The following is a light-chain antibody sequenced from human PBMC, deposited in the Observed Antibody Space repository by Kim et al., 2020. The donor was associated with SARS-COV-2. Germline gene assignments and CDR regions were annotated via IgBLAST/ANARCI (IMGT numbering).Light chain of an antibody. Sequence: ACWQAVSLTCQGDSLRIFYASWYQMKTRQAHVLDIYGKNNRPSGIPDRYAGSSAGNTHSLTLTGAQAEDEADYYCNSRDSSGTHVVFGGGTKLTFL. V-gene: IGLV3-19*01. J-gene: IGLJ2*01. CDR2: GKN. CDR1: SLRIFY. CDR3: NSRDSSGTHVV.